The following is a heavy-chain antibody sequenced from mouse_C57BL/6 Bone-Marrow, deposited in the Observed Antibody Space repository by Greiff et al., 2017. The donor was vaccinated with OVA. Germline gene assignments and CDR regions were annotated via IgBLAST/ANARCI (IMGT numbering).Heavy chain of an antibody. D-gene: IGHD2-3*01. CDR1: GYTFTSYW. CDR3: ARLAYDGYSYAMDY. CDR2: IHPNSGST. Sequence: QVQLKQPGAELVKPGASVKLSCKASGYTFTSYWMHWVKQRPGQGLEWIGMIHPNSGSTNYNEKFKSKATLTVDKSSSTAYMQLSSLTSEDSAVYYCARLAYDGYSYAMDYWGQGTSVTVSS. J-gene: IGHJ4*01. V-gene: IGHV1-64*01.